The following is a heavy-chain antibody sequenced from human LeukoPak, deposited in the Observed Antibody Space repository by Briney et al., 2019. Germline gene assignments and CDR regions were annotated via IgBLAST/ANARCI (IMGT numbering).Heavy chain of an antibody. CDR1: GGTFSSYA. J-gene: IGHJ4*02. V-gene: IGHV1-69*13. CDR2: IIPIFGTA. D-gene: IGHD3-22*01. Sequence: SVKVSCKASGGTFSSYAISWVRQAPGQGLEWMGGIIPIFGTANYAQKFQGRVTITADESTSTAYMELSSLRSEDTAVYYCARGSSYYYDSSGNLDYWGQGTLVTVSS. CDR3: ARGSSYYYDSSGNLDY.